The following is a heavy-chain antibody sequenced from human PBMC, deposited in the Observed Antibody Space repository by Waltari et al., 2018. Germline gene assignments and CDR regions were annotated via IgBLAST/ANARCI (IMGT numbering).Heavy chain of an antibody. Sequence: QVQLQESGPGLVKPSQTLSLTCTVSGDSISRGSYYWTWIRQPAGTGLAWIGHIYKSGSTNYNPSLKTRLSISMNKSNNQLSLTLKSVTAADTAVYYCASQDLHGDFYRTDVFDFWGRGTSVTVSS. V-gene: IGHV4-61*02. D-gene: IGHD2-21*02. J-gene: IGHJ6*01. CDR3: ASQDLHGDFYRTDVFDF. CDR2: IYKSGST. CDR1: GDSISRGSYY.